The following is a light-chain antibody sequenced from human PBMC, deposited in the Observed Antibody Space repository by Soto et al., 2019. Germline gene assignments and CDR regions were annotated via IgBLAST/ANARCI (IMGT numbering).Light chain of an antibody. CDR2: DAS. Sequence: EIVMTQSPATLSVSPGERATLSCGASQSVSSSYLAWYQQKPGLAPRLLIYDASTRATGIPARFSGSGSGIEFTLTISSLQSEDFAVYYCQQYNHWPPVTFGQGTKVDIK. J-gene: IGKJ1*01. V-gene: IGKV3-15*01. CDR3: QQYNHWPPVT. CDR1: QSVSSSY.